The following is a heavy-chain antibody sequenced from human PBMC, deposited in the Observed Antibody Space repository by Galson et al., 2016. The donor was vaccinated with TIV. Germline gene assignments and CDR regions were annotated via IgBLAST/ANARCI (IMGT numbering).Heavy chain of an antibody. J-gene: IGHJ4*02. V-gene: IGHV3-21*04. D-gene: IGHD2-21*02. CDR2: ISSRITKI. Sequence: LRLSCAASGFTFSSYTMNWVRQAPGKGLEWVSSISSRITKIYYADSVKGRFTVSGDNAKNSLYLQMNSLRAEDTALYHCARLRSCGGDCYYFDYWGQGTLVAVSS. CDR1: GFTFSSYT. CDR3: ARLRSCGGDCYYFDY.